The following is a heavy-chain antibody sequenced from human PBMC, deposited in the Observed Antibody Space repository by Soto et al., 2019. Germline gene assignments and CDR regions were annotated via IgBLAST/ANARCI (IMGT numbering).Heavy chain of an antibody. D-gene: IGHD6-13*01. J-gene: IGHJ4*02. CDR3: ARVWGGYSSWRNRRLFC. CDR2: INPNSGGT. V-gene: IGHV1-2*02. CDR1: GYTFTGYY. Sequence: SVKVSCKASGYTFTGYYMHWVRQSPVQGLELMGWINPNSGGTNYGQKFQGRVTMTRDTSISTAYMEMSRLRYDDTAVYYCARVWGGYSSWRNRRLFCWGQGTLVTVSS.